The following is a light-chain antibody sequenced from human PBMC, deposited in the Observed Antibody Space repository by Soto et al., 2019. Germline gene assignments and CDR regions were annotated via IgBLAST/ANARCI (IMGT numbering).Light chain of an antibody. CDR1: QSVSSSY. Sequence: EIVLTQSPGTLSLSPGERATLSCRASQSVSSSYLAWYQQKPGQAPGPLIYGASRRAIGIPDMFSGSGSGTDFTLTIRRLEPEDVEVYYCQQYGRSPWTFGQWTKVEMK. V-gene: IGKV3-20*01. CDR3: QQYGRSPWT. CDR2: GAS. J-gene: IGKJ1*01.